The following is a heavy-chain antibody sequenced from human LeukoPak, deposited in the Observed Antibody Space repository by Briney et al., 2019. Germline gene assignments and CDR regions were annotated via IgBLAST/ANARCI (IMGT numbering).Heavy chain of an antibody. CDR2: TRNKANSYST. V-gene: IGHV3-72*01. Sequence: GGSLRLSCAASGFTFSDHYIDWVRQAPGKGLEWVGRTRNKANSYSTEYAASVKGRFTISRDDSKNSLYLQMTSLKTEDTAVYYCARVRAAAGHYFDYWGQGTLVTVSS. J-gene: IGHJ4*02. CDR3: ARVRAAAGHYFDY. CDR1: GFTFSDHY. D-gene: IGHD6-13*01.